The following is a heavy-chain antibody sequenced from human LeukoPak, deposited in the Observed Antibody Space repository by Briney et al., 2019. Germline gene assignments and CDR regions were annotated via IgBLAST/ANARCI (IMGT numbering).Heavy chain of an antibody. V-gene: IGHV4-4*07. D-gene: IGHD3-3*02. CDR1: GGSISSYY. CDR3: ARGAFEGWFDP. Sequence: SETLSLTGTGSGGSISSYYWSWIRPPAGKGLEWIGRIYTSGSTNYHPSLKSRVTMSVDTSKNQFSLKLSSVTAADTAVYYCARGAFEGWFDPWGQGTLVTVSS. J-gene: IGHJ5*02. CDR2: IYTSGST.